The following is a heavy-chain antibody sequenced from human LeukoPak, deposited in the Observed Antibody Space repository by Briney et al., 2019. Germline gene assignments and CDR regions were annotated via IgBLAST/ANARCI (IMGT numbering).Heavy chain of an antibody. CDR2: IYHSGST. J-gene: IGHJ4*02. CDR3: ARTAANTYYCFDY. Sequence: PSQTLSLTCAVSGGSISSGGYSWSWIRQPPGKGLEWIGYIYHSGSTYYNPSLKSRVTISVDRSKNQFSLKLSSVTAADTAVYYCARTAANTYYCFDYWGQGTLVTVSS. CDR1: GGSISSGGYS. D-gene: IGHD2-2*01. V-gene: IGHV4-30-2*01.